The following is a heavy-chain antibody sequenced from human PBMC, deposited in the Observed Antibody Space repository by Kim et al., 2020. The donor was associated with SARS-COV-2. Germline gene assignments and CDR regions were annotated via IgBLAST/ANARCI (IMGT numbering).Heavy chain of an antibody. CDR2: WDN. Sequence: WDNDYSPSVKGRITISPDTSKNHFSLQLNAVSPEDTAVYYCARGYAFDIWGPGTLVTVSS. V-gene: IGHV6-1*01. J-gene: IGHJ3*02. CDR3: ARGYAFDI.